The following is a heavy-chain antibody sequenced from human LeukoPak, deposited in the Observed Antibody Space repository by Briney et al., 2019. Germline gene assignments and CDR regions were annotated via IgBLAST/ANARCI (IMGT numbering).Heavy chain of an antibody. Sequence: GASVKVSCKASGYTFTSYGISWVRQAPGQGLEWMGWISAYNGNTNYAQKLQGRVTMTTDTSTSTAYMELRSLRSDDTAVYYCARASKILYYYDSSGYYYFDYWGQGTLVTVSS. CDR2: ISAYNGNT. CDR1: GYTFTSYG. J-gene: IGHJ4*02. CDR3: ARASKILYYYDSSGYYYFDY. D-gene: IGHD3-22*01. V-gene: IGHV1-18*01.